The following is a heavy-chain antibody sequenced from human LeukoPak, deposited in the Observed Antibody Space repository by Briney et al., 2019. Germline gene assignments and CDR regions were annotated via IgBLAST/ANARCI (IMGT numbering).Heavy chain of an antibody. D-gene: IGHD2-2*01. CDR1: GCTLTELS. CDR3: ARGGVVVPAATLPFDY. Sequence: ASVKVSCKVSGCTLTELSMHWVRQAPGQGLEWMGWINPNSGGTNYAQKFQGRVTMTRDTSISTAYMELSRLRSDDTAVYYCARGGVVVPAATLPFDYWGQGTLVTVSS. J-gene: IGHJ4*02. CDR2: INPNSGGT. V-gene: IGHV1-2*02.